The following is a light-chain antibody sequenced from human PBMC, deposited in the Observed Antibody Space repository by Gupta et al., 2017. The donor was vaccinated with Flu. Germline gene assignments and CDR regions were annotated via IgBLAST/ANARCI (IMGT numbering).Light chain of an antibody. CDR2: RNN. Sequence: QSVLPQPPSASGTPGQMVTISSSGSSSNIGSNYVYWYQQLPGTAPKLLIYRNNQRPSGVPDRFSGSKSGTSASLAISGLRSEDEADYYCAAWDDSLSGVVFGGGTKLTVL. CDR3: AAWDDSLSGVV. J-gene: IGLJ2*01. V-gene: IGLV1-47*01. CDR1: SSNIGSNY.